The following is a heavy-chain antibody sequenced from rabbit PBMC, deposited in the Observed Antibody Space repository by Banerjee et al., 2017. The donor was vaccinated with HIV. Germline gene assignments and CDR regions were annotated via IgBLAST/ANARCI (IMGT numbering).Heavy chain of an antibody. Sequence: QSLEESGGDLVKPGASLTLTCTASGIDFSSYYYMSWVRQAPGKGLEWIACINSNTGNTVYASWAKGPFTISKTSSTTVTLQMTSLTAADTATYFCARDRDWTLDLWGPGTLVTVS. V-gene: IGHV1S40*01. J-gene: IGHJ4*01. CDR3: ARDRDWTLDL. D-gene: IGHD4-2*01. CDR1: GIDFSSYYY. CDR2: INSNTGNT.